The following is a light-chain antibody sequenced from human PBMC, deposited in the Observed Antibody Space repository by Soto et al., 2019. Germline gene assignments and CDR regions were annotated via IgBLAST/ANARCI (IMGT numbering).Light chain of an antibody. J-gene: IGKJ1*01. CDR2: TAS. CDR3: QQLNSYPPWT. V-gene: IGKV1-9*01. Sequence: DIQLTQSPSFLPASVGDRVTITFRASQGISRSLAWYQQKPGKAPELLIYTASTLQSGVPSRFSGSGSGTEFTLTISSLQPEDFATYYCQQLNSYPPWTFGQGTKVEIK. CDR1: QGISRS.